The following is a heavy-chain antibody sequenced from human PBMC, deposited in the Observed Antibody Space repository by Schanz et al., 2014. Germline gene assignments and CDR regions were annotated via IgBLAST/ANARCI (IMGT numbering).Heavy chain of an antibody. CDR3: ARDRATESYYSGGPPIDY. Sequence: QVQLVESGGGVVQPGRSLRLSCAASGFTFSSYGMHWVRQAPGKGLEWVAVIWYDGSNKYYADSVKGRFTISRDNSKNTLLLQMNSLRAEDRAVYYGARDRATESYYSGGPPIDYWGQGTLLTVSS. CDR2: IWYDGSNK. D-gene: IGHD1-26*01. J-gene: IGHJ4*03. CDR1: GFTFSSYG. V-gene: IGHV3-33*01.